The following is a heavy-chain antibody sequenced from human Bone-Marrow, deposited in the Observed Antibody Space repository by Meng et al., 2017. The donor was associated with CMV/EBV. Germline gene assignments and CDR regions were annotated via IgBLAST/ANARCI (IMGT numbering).Heavy chain of an antibody. Sequence: GSLRLSCAVYGGSFSGYYWSWIRQPPGKGLEWIGEINHSGSTNYNPSLKSRVTISVDTSKNQFSLKLSSVTAEDTAVYYCARDARVTIFGVVIDAFAIWGQGPMVTVSS. CDR2: INHSGST. V-gene: IGHV4-34*01. J-gene: IGHJ3*02. CDR3: ARDARVTIFGVVIDAFAI. D-gene: IGHD3-3*01. CDR1: GGSFSGYY.